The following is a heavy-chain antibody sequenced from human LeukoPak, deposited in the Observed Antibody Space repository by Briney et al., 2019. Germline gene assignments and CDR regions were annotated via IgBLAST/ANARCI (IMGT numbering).Heavy chain of an antibody. V-gene: IGHV4-61*02. CDR2: IYSSGST. D-gene: IGHD3-10*01. J-gene: IGHJ4*02. CDR3: ARFTMVRDFDY. Sequence: RSETLSLTCTVSGDSISSGSYYWSWIRQPAGKGLEWIGRIYSSGSTNYNPSLKSRVTISVDTSKNQFSLKLSSVTAADTAVYYCARFTMVRDFDYWGQGTLVTVSS. CDR1: GDSISSGSYY.